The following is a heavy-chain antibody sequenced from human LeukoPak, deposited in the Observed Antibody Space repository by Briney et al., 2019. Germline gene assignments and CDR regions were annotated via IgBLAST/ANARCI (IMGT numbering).Heavy chain of an antibody. J-gene: IGHJ5*02. V-gene: IGHV4-34*01. Sequence: SETLSLTCAVYGGSFSGYYWSWIRQPPGKGLEWIGEINHSGSTNYNPSLKSRVTLSIDTSKNQFSLKLSSVTAADTAVYYCARGGYYGSGNDFRFDPWGQGTLVTVSS. CDR2: INHSGST. CDR1: GGSFSGYY. D-gene: IGHD3-10*01. CDR3: ARGGYYGSGNDFRFDP.